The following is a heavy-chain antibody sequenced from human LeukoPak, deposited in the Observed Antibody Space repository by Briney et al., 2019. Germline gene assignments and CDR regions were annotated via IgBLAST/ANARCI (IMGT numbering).Heavy chain of an antibody. CDR3: ARAAYSSSWYQFDY. D-gene: IGHD6-13*01. V-gene: IGHV4-34*01. Sequence: SETLSLTCAVYGGSFSGYYWSWIRQPPGKGLEWIGEINHSGSTNYNPSLKSRVTISVDTSKNQFSLKLSSVTAADTAVYYCARAAYSSSWYQFDYWGQGTLVTVSS. CDR2: INHSGST. CDR1: GGSFSGYY. J-gene: IGHJ4*02.